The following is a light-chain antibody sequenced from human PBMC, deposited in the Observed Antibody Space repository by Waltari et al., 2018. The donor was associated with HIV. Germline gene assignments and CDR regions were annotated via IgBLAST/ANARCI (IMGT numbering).Light chain of an antibody. CDR2: AVS. CDR3: QQLNSYPVT. J-gene: IGKJ1*01. CDR1: QDSSSY. V-gene: IGKV1-9*01. Sequence: DIQLTQSPSFLSASIGDRVTITCRASQDSSSYLAWYQQKPGKAPKVLIYAVSTLQSGVPSMFSGSGSGTEFTLTITSLQAEDFATYYCQQLNSYPVTFGQGTKVEIK.